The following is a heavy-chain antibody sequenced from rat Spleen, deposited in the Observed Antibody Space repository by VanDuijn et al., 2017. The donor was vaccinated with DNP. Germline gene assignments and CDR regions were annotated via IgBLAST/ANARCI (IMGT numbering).Heavy chain of an antibody. D-gene: IGHD5-1*01. CDR2: IWTGGST. CDR1: GFSLTSYN. Sequence: QVQLKESGPGLVQPSQTLSLTCTVSGFSLTSYNVHWVRQPTGKGLEWMGIIWTGGSTDYNSALKSRLSISRDTSKSQVFLKMNSLQTEDTAIYFCTRDVPNVLDYWGQGVMVTVSS. V-gene: IGHV2-30*01. CDR3: TRDVPNVLDY. J-gene: IGHJ2*01.